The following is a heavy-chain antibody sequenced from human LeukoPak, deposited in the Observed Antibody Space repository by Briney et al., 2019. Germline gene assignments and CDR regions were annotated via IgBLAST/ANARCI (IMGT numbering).Heavy chain of an antibody. CDR3: ATGVVGAGYYGMDV. Sequence: GGSLRLSCAASGFTFSSYGMHWVRQAPGKGLEWVAFIRYDGSNKYYADSVKGRFTISRDNSKNTLYLQMNSLRAEDMAVYYCATGVVGAGYYGMDVWGQGTTVTVSS. V-gene: IGHV3-30*02. CDR2: IRYDGSNK. J-gene: IGHJ6*02. D-gene: IGHD2-15*01. CDR1: GFTFSSYG.